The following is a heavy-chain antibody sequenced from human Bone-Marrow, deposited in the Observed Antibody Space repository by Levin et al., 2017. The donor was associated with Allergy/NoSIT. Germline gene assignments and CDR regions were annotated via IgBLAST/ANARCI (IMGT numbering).Heavy chain of an antibody. D-gene: IGHD5-12*01. J-gene: IGHJ5*02. CDR3: ARGCTFYSGYDH. V-gene: IGHV4-34*01. CDR2: INHSGST. CDR1: GGSFSGYY. Sequence: GSLRLSCAVYGGSFSGYYWSWIRQPPGKGLEWIGEINHSGSTNYNPSLKSRVTISVDTSKNQFSLKLSSVTAADTAVYYCARGCTFYSGYDHWGQGTLVTVSS.